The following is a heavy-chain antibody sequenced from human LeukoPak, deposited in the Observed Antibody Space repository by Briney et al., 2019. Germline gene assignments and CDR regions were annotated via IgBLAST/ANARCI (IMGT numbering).Heavy chain of an antibody. J-gene: IGHJ5*02. Sequence: PSETLSLTCTVSGGSISGYYWSWIRQPPGKGLEWLGYIYYSGSTNYNPSLKSRVTISVDTSKNQFSLKLSSVTAADTAVYYCAIRSGCSSSYWFDPWGQGTLVTVSS. V-gene: IGHV4-59*01. CDR1: GGSISGYY. D-gene: IGHD6-13*01. CDR2: IYYSGST. CDR3: AIRSGCSSSYWFDP.